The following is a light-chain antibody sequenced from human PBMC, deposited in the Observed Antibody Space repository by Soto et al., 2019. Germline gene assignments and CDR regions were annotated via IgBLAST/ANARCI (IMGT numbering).Light chain of an antibody. CDR2: DAS. Sequence: EIVLTQSPATLSVSPGERATLSCRASRSVSVYLDWYQQKSGQAPRLLLYDASKRATGIPARFSGSGSGTDFTLTISSLEPEDFAVYYCQQRDDLITFGGGTRVDIK. V-gene: IGKV3-11*01. J-gene: IGKJ4*01. CDR3: QQRDDLIT. CDR1: RSVSVY.